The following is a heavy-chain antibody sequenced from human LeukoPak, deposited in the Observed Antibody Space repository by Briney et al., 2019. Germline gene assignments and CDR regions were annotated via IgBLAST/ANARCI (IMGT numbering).Heavy chain of an antibody. V-gene: IGHV3-48*04. CDR1: GFTFSTYN. Sequence: GGALRLSCAASGFTFSTYNMHWVRQAPGKGLEWVSYISSSSTIDYADSVKGRFTISRDNGKNTVYLQMNSLRAEDTAVYYCVRDSRPADWGQGTLVTVSS. CDR3: VRDSRPAD. D-gene: IGHD2-2*01. J-gene: IGHJ4*02. CDR2: ISSSSTI.